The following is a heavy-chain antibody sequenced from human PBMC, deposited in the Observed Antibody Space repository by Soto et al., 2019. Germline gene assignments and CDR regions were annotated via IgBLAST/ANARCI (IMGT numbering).Heavy chain of an antibody. V-gene: IGHV4-59*01. D-gene: IGHD4-17*01. CDR1: GGSISSYY. CDR2: IYYSGST. CDR3: ARLNGYGDYAVLETSDY. Sequence: PSETLSLTCTVSGGSISSYYWSWIRQPPGKGLEWIGYIYYSGSTNYNPSLKSRVTISVDTSKNQFSLRLISATAADTAVYYCARLNGYGDYAVLETSDYWGQGTLVPVSS. J-gene: IGHJ4*02.